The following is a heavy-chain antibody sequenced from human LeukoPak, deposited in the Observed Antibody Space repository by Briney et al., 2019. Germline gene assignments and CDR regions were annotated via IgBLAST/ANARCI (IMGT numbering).Heavy chain of an antibody. Sequence: ASVKVSCKASGYTFTSYDINWVRQATGQGLEWMGWMNPNSGNTGYAQKFQGRVTMTRNTSISTAYMELSSLRSEDTAVYYCARGAIWSGYWDYWGQGTLVTVS. D-gene: IGHD3-3*01. V-gene: IGHV1-8*01. CDR3: ARGAIWSGYWDY. J-gene: IGHJ4*02. CDR2: MNPNSGNT. CDR1: GYTFTSYD.